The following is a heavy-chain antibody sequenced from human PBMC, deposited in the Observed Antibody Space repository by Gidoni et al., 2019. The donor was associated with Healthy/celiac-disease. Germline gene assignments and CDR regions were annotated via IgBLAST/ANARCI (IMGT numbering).Heavy chain of an antibody. Sequence: EVQLLESGGGLVQPGGSLSLSCAASGFTFSSYAMSWGRQAPGKGLVGVSAISGSGGSTYYADSVKGRFTISRDNSKNTLYLQMNSLRAEDTAVYYCAKDGYSGYAYYYYYGMDVWGQGTTVTVSS. CDR2: ISGSGGST. V-gene: IGHV3-23*01. CDR1: GFTFSSYA. CDR3: AKDGYSGYAYYYYYGMDV. J-gene: IGHJ6*02. D-gene: IGHD5-12*01.